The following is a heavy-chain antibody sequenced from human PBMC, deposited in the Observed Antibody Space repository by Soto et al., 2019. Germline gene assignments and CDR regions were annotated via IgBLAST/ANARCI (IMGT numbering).Heavy chain of an antibody. Sequence: EVQLVESGGGLVQPGRSLRLSCAASGFTFDDYAMHWVRQAPGKGLEWVSGISWNSGSIGYADSVKGRFTISRDNAKNSLYLQMNSLRAEDTALYYCAKARDIVVVVAATPFDYWGQGTLVTVSS. J-gene: IGHJ4*02. D-gene: IGHD2-15*01. CDR1: GFTFDDYA. CDR2: ISWNSGSI. CDR3: AKARDIVVVVAATPFDY. V-gene: IGHV3-9*01.